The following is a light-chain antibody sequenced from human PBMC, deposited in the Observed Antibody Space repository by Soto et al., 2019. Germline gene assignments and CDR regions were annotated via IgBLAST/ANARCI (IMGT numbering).Light chain of an antibody. Sequence: QSLLPQPASVSGSPGQSITISCPGTSSDVGGYNYVSWYQQHPGKAPKFMIYDVSNRPSGVSNRFSGSKSGNTASLTISGLQAEDEADYYCSSYTTSNTRQIVFGTGTKVTVL. CDR2: DVS. CDR1: SSDVGGYNY. V-gene: IGLV2-14*01. J-gene: IGLJ1*01. CDR3: SSYTTSNTRQIV.